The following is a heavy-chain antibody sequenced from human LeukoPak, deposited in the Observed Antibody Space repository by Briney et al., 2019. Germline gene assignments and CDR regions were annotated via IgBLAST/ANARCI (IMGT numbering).Heavy chain of an antibody. CDR1: GGSFSGFY. J-gene: IGHJ4*02. CDR3: HLVRGGGYFDY. V-gene: IGHV4-34*01. CDR2: INHSGDT. D-gene: IGHD3-10*01. Sequence: SENLSLTCAVYGGSFSGFYWSWIRQSPGKGLEWIGEINHSGDTNYNPSLKSRLTISVDTSMNHVSLNLSSVTAADTAVYYCHLVRGGGYFDYWGQGILVTVSS.